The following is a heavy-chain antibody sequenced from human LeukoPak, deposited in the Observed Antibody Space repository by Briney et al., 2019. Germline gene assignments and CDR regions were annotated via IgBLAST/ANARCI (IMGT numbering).Heavy chain of an antibody. CDR3: ARGSEWSSGVSDY. CDR1: GFTFSTCN. V-gene: IGHV3-21*01. Sequence: GGSLRLSCAASGFTFSTCNMNWVRQAPGKGLEWVSSISGSSTYIYYADSVKGRFTISRDNPKNSLYLQMNSLRAEDTAVYYCARGSEWSSGVSDYWGQGTLVTVSS. J-gene: IGHJ4*02. CDR2: ISGSSTYI. D-gene: IGHD3-3*01.